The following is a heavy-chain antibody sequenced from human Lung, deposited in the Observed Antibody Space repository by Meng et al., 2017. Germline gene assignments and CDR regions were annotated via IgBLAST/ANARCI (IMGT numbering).Heavy chain of an antibody. CDR1: GGSFSDYY. CDR2: ISHSGST. D-gene: IGHD4-11*01. CDR3: ARGPTTMAHDFNY. Sequence: QGQLQQWGAGLLKPSDTLSLTCVVSGGSFSDYYLCWIRQPPGKGLEWIGEISHSGSTNYNPSLESRATISVDTSQNNLSLKLSSVTAADSAVYYCARGPTTMAHDFNYWGQGTLVTVSS. J-gene: IGHJ4*02. V-gene: IGHV4-34*01.